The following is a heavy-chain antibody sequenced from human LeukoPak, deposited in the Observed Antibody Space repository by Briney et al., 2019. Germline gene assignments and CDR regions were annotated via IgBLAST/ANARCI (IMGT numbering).Heavy chain of an antibody. Sequence: ASVKVSCKASGYTFTSYGISWVRQAPGQGLEWMGWISAYNGNTNYAQKLQGRVTMTTDTSTSTAYMELRGLRSDDTAVYYCARDGHIVATIGEYYYYYYYMDVWGKGTTVTASS. CDR2: ISAYNGNT. CDR3: ARDGHIVATIGEYYYYYYYMDV. V-gene: IGHV1-18*01. D-gene: IGHD5-12*01. CDR1: GYTFTSYG. J-gene: IGHJ6*03.